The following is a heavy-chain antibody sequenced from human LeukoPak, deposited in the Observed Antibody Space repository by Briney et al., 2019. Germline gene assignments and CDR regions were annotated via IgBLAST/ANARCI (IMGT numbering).Heavy chain of an antibody. D-gene: IGHD3-10*01. CDR3: AKDRASSGVNWFDP. CDR2: ISVSGGST. J-gene: IGHJ5*02. Sequence: GGSLRLSCAASGLTFSSYAMSWVRQAPGKGLEWVSGISVSGGSTYYADSVKGRFTISRDNSKNTLYLQMNSLRAEDTAVYYCAKDRASSGVNWFDPWGQGTLVTVSS. V-gene: IGHV3-23*01. CDR1: GLTFSSYA.